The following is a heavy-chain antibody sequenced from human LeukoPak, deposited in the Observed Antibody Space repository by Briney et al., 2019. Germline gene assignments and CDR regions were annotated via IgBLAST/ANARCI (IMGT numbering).Heavy chain of an antibody. CDR1: GFTFSDYY. D-gene: IGHD6-13*01. Sequence: GGSLRLSCAASGFTFSDYYMSWIRQAPGKGLEWVSYISSSGSTIYYADSVKGRFTISRDNAKNSLYLQMNSLRAEDTAVYYCARPNVYSSNWYYFDYWGQGTLVTVSS. CDR3: ARPNVYSSNWYYFDY. J-gene: IGHJ4*02. V-gene: IGHV3-11*01. CDR2: ISSSGSTI.